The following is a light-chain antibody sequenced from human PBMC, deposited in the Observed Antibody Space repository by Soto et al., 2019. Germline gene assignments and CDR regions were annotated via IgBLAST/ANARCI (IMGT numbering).Light chain of an antibody. J-gene: IGLJ1*01. CDR3: CASAGSSNV. CDR1: SSDVGGYNY. V-gene: IGLV2-8*01. CDR2: EVN. Sequence: QSALTQPPSASGSPGQSVAISCTGTSSDVGGYNYVSWYQQHPGKAPKLMIYEVNKRPSGVPDRFSGSKSGNTASLTVSGLQAEDEADYYCCASAGSSNVFGTGTKLTVL.